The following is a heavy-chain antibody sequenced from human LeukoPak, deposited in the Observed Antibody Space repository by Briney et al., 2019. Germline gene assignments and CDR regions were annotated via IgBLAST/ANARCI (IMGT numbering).Heavy chain of an antibody. J-gene: IGHJ3*02. V-gene: IGHV3-21*01. Sequence: PGGSLRLSCASSGFIFSNYIMTWVRQAPGKGLEWVSSISSDTHYIYYADSVKGRFTISRDNTKKSLYLQMNNPRAEDTALYYCARRMAARAFDIWGQGTMVTVSS. CDR3: ARRMAARAFDI. CDR1: GFIFSNYI. D-gene: IGHD5-24*01. CDR2: ISSDTHYI.